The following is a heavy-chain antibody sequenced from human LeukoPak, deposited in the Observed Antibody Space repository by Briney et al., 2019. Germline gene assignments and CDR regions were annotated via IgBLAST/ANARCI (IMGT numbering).Heavy chain of an antibody. CDR3: AKVESSGYYSYYYYGMDV. CDR1: GFTFSSYA. Sequence: GGSLRLSCAASGFTFSSYAMTWVRQAPGKGLEWVSAISGSGGTTYYADSVKGRFTISRDNSKSTLYLQMNSLRAEDTAVYYCAKVESSGYYSYYYYGMDVWGQGTTVTVSS. CDR2: ISGSGGTT. D-gene: IGHD3-22*01. V-gene: IGHV3-23*01. J-gene: IGHJ6*02.